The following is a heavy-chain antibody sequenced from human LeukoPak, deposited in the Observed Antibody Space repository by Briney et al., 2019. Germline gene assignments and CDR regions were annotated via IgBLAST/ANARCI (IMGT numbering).Heavy chain of an antibody. D-gene: IGHD6-19*01. CDR2: IKHDGSEK. J-gene: IGHJ4*02. CDR3: ARALDSLYSSGWPSAGY. CDR1: GFNFSSYW. Sequence: GGSLRLSCTASGFNFSSYWMNWVRQAPGKGLEWVANIKHDGSEKYHVDSVKGRFTISRDNAKNSLYLQMNSLRAEDTAVYYCARALDSLYSSGWPSAGYWGQGTLVTVSS. V-gene: IGHV3-7*01.